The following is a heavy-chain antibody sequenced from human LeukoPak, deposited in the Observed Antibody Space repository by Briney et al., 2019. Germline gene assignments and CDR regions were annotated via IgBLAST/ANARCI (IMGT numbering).Heavy chain of an antibody. CDR1: GGSISSSYYY. CDR2: VYFTDNT. D-gene: IGHD5-18*01. CDR3: ARVGRGNNSGFYYYYYMDV. V-gene: IGHV4-39*07. Sequence: SETLSLTCTVSGGSISSSYYYWGWIRQPPGKGLEWIGSVYFTDNTYANASLKSRVTISLNTSKNQFSLRLSSVTAADTAVYYCARVGRGNNSGFYYYYYMDVWGNGTTVIVSS. J-gene: IGHJ6*03.